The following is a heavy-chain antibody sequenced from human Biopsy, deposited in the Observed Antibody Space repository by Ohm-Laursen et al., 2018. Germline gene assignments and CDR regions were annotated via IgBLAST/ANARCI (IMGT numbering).Heavy chain of an antibody. J-gene: IGHJ5*02. CDR2: VYNGGIT. CDR3: ARTPRDSFWSGSYKRGLWFDP. Sequence: SLSLTSGVSGASVLSYYWMRIRQHPGMGLECVGHVYNGGITNYNPSLNSRVTISKDTSKNQFSLQVNSVTAADTAVYYCARTPRDSFWSGSYKRGLWFDPWGQGTLVTVSS. CDR1: GASVLSYY. D-gene: IGHD3-3*01. V-gene: IGHV4-59*02.